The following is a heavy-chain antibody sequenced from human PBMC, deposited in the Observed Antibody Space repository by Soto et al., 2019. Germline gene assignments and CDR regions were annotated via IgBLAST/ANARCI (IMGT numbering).Heavy chain of an antibody. CDR2: INPNSGGT. Sequence: EEEKVGASVKVSCKASGYTFTGYYMHWVRQAPGQGLEWMGWINPNSGGTNYAQKFQGRVTMTRDTSISTAYMELSRLRSDDTAVYYCASGVTMIVVVTDPLFDYWGQGTLVTVSS. CDR3: ASGVTMIVVVTDPLFDY. CDR1: GYTFTGYY. V-gene: IGHV1-2*02. D-gene: IGHD3-22*01. J-gene: IGHJ4*02.